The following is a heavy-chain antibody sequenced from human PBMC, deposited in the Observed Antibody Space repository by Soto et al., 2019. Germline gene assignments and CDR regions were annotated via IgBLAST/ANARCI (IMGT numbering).Heavy chain of an antibody. D-gene: IGHD6-13*01. CDR2: IYYSGST. V-gene: IGHV4-59*01. Sequence: QVQLQESGPGLVKPSETLSLTCTVSGGSISSYYWSWIPQPPGKGLEWIGYIYYSGSTNYNPSLKSRVTISVDTSKNQFSLKLSSVTAADTAVYYCARSVAAAAHNWFDPWGQGALVTVSS. CDR1: GGSISSYY. CDR3: ARSVAAAAHNWFDP. J-gene: IGHJ5*02.